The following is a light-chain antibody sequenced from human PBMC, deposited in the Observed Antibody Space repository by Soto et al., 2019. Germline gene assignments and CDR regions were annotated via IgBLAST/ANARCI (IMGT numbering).Light chain of an antibody. CDR2: AAS. CDR3: RQSYSTALT. V-gene: IGKV1-39*01. J-gene: IGKJ4*01. CDR1: QSIRSY. Sequence: DIQMTQSPSSLSASVGDRVTITCRASQSIRSYLNWYQQKPGKAPKLLIYAASSLQSGVPSRFSGSGSGTDFTLTISSLQPEDFATYYCRQSYSTALTFGGGTNVEIK.